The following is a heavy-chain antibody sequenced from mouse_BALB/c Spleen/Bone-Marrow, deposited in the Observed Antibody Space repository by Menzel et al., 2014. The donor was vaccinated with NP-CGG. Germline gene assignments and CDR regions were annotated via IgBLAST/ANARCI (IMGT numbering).Heavy chain of an antibody. CDR3: TRSRGNWDDFDY. J-gene: IGHJ2*01. CDR2: ISTGSSFI. CDR1: GFTFSSFG. V-gene: IGHV5-17*02. Sequence: DVKLVESGGGLVQPGGSRKLSCAASGFTFSSFGMHWVRQIPEKGLEWVAYISTGSSFIFYADTVKGRFTISRDNPKNTLFLQMTSLRSEDTAMYYCTRSRGNWDDFDYWGQGTTLTVSS. D-gene: IGHD4-1*01.